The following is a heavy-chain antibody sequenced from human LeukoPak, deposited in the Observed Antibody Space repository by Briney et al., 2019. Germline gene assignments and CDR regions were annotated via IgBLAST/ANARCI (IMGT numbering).Heavy chain of an antibody. D-gene: IGHD4-11*01. J-gene: IGHJ4*02. CDR2: IYYSGST. CDR3: ARESRTTESY. CDR1: GGSISSGVFS. Sequence: SQTLSLTCAVSGGSISSGVFSWNWIRQPPGKGLEWIGYIYYSGSTYYNPSLKSRVTISVDTSKNQFSLKLSSVTAADTAVYYCARESRTTESYWGQGTLVTVSS. V-gene: IGHV4-31*11.